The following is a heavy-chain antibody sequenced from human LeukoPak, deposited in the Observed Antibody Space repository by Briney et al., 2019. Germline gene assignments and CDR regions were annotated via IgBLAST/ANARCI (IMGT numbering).Heavy chain of an antibody. CDR3: AGGHCSSTSCSRNWFDP. Sequence: SETLSLTCTVSGGSISSHYWSWIRQPPGKGLEWIGYIYYSGSTNYTPSLKSRVTISVDTSKNQFSLKLSSVTAADTAVYYCAGGHCSSTSCSRNWFDPWGQGTLVTVSS. CDR1: GGSISSHY. D-gene: IGHD2-2*01. CDR2: IYYSGST. J-gene: IGHJ5*02. V-gene: IGHV4-59*11.